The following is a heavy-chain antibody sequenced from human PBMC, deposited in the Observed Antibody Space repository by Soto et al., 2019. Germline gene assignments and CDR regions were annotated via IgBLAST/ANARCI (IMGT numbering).Heavy chain of an antibody. J-gene: IGHJ6*02. CDR1: GYTFTSYY. CDR3: AREGEMPYYYYGLAV. V-gene: IGHV1-46*01. CDR2: INPSGGST. Sequence: ASVKVSCKASGYTFTSYYMHWVRQAPGQGLEWMGIINPSGGSTSYAQKFQGRVTMTTDTSTSTVYMDLRSLRSDDTAVYYCAREGEMPYYYYGLAVWGQGTTVTVSS. D-gene: IGHD3-16*01.